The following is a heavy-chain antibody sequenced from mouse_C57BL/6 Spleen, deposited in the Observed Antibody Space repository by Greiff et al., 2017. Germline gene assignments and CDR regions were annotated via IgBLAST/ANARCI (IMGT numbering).Heavy chain of an antibody. CDR1: GYAFTNYL. V-gene: IGHV1-54*01. J-gene: IGHJ2*01. D-gene: IGHD1-1*01. Sequence: LVESGAELVRPGTSVKVSCKASGYAFTNYLIEWVKQRPGQGLEWIGVINPGSGGTNYNEKFKGKATLTADKSSSTAYMQLSSLTSEDSAVYFCARSGYYYGSSDYWGQGTTRTVSS. CDR3: ARSGYYYGSSDY. CDR2: INPGSGGT.